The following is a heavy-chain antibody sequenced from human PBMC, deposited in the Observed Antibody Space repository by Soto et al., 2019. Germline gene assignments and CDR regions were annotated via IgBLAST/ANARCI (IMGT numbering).Heavy chain of an antibody. Sequence: GASVKVSCKASGYTVTSYAMHWVHQAPGQSLECMGWINAGDCNTNKSQQFQGRITITRDTPETKAYMEVGSLRPEDTAVYYCARGDHRISPSGYFLPDYYGMAVWGQGPTAAVSS. D-gene: IGHD2-2*01. J-gene: IGHJ6*02. CDR3: ARGDHRISPSGYFLPDYYGMAV. CDR1: GYTVTSYA. V-gene: IGHV1-3*01. CDR2: INAGDCNT.